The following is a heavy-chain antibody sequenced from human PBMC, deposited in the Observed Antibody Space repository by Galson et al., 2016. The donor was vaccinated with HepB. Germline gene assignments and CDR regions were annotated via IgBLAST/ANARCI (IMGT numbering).Heavy chain of an antibody. V-gene: IGHV3-64D*06. D-gene: IGHD3-3*01. CDR3: VQDVVGPIFGVVSNLDY. J-gene: IGHJ4*02. Sequence: SLRLSCAASGFTFSNYAMHWVRQAPETGLEYVSAIGSDGTTKYYAESFRGRFTISRDNSKSTLYLPMNRLRADDPAVYYCVQDVVGPIFGVVSNLDYWGQGTLVTVSS. CDR1: GFTFSNYA. CDR2: IGSDGTTK.